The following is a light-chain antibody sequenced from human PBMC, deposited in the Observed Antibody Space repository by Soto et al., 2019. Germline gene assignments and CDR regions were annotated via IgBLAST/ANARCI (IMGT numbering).Light chain of an antibody. Sequence: DIQMTQSPSSLSASVGDRVTITCRASQSISNYLNWYQQKPGKAPKLLIYATSSLQSGVPSRFSGSGSGTDFPLTISSLQPEDFATYYCQQSYNTLALTFGGGTKVEI. V-gene: IGKV1-39*01. CDR2: ATS. CDR1: QSISNY. CDR3: QQSYNTLALT. J-gene: IGKJ4*01.